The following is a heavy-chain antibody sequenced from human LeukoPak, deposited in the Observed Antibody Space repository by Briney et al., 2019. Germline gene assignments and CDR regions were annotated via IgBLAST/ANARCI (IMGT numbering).Heavy chain of an antibody. CDR3: ARIRDGHNDAYDI. J-gene: IGHJ3*02. V-gene: IGHV1-2*02. D-gene: IGHD5-24*01. CDR2: INPNSGGT. Sequence: ASVKVSCKSSGYTFTGYYMHWVRQAPGQGLEWMGWINPNSGGTNYAQNFQGRVTMTRDTSTSTVYMELSSLRSEDTAIYYCARIRDGHNDAYDIWGQGTVVTVPS. CDR1: GYTFTGYY.